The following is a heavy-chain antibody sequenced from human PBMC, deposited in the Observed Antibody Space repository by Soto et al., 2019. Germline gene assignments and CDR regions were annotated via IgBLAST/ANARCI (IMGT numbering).Heavy chain of an antibody. CDR3: ARRGALTSYYYGYYFDY. D-gene: IGHD3-9*01. V-gene: IGHV1-3*01. J-gene: IGHJ4*02. CDR1: GYTFPRYA. CDR2: INPGNGNT. Sequence: ASVKVSCKASGYTFPRYAMNWVRQTPGQSPKWMGWINPGNGNTKYSQRFQGRVTITRDTSASTAYMELSSLTSEDTAVYYCARRGALTSYYYGYYFDYWGQGTLVTVSS.